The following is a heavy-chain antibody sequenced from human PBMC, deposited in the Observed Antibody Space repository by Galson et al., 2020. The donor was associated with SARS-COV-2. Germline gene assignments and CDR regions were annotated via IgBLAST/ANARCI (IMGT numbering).Heavy chain of an antibody. V-gene: IGHV3-30*04. CDR1: GFTFSSYA. D-gene: IGHD1-1*01. CDR2: ISYDGSNK. CDR3: ARDVNWNYDGMDV. J-gene: IGHJ6*02. Sequence: GGSLRLSCAASGFTFSSYAMHWVRQAPGKGLEWVAVISYDGSNKYYADSVKGRFTISRDNSKNTLYLQMNSLRAEDTAVYYCARDVNWNYDGMDVWGQGTTVTVSS.